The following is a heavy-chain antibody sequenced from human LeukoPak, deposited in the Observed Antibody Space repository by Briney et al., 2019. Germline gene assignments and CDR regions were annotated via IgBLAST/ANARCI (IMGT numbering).Heavy chain of an antibody. Sequence: ASVQVSCKASGYTFTGYYMHWVRQAPGQGLEWMGWINPNSGGTNYAQKFQGRVTMTRDTSISTAYMELSRLRSDDTAVYYCARGLPSPGDVWYLDYWGQGTLVTVSS. D-gene: IGHD2-8*01. CDR2: INPNSGGT. J-gene: IGHJ4*02. CDR3: ARGLPSPGDVWYLDY. V-gene: IGHV1-2*02. CDR1: GYTFTGYY.